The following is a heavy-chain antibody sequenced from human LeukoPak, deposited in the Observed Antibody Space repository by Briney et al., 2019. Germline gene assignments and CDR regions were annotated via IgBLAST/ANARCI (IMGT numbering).Heavy chain of an antibody. V-gene: IGHV1-18*01. CDR2: ISAYNGNT. CDR3: ARYQLFRGSYYYYYMDV. D-gene: IGHD2-2*01. CDR1: GYTFTSYG. Sequence: ASVKVSCKASGYTFTSYGISWVRQAPGQGLEWMGWISAYNGNTNYAQKLQGRVTMTTDTSTSTAYMELRSLRSDDTAVYYCARYQLFRGSYYYYYMDVWGKGTTVTVSS. J-gene: IGHJ6*03.